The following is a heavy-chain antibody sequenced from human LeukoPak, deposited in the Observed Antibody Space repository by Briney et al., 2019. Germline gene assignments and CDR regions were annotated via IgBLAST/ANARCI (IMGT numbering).Heavy chain of an antibody. CDR2: ISVSGSST. J-gene: IGHJ5*02. CDR3: ARDPRHNYGS. D-gene: IGHD5-18*01. Sequence: GVSLRLSCAASGFTLSSYVMSWVRQAPGKGLEWVSVISVSGSSTYYTDSVKGRFSISRDNSKNTLFLQVDSLRAEDTAVYYCARDPRHNYGSWGQGTLVT. CDR1: GFTLSSYV. V-gene: IGHV3-23*01.